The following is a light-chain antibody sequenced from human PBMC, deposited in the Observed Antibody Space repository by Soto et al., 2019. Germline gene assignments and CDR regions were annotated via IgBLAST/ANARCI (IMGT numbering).Light chain of an antibody. Sequence: QSALTQSASVSGSPGQSITISCTGTSSDVGAYNYVSWYQQHPGKAPKLMIFDVRHRPSGVSNRFSGSKSGNTAALTCSGHQAEDEADYYCSSYTSSGTLIVGGGTKLTV. J-gene: IGLJ2*01. CDR1: SSDVGAYNY. CDR3: SSYTSSGTLI. CDR2: DVR. V-gene: IGLV2-14*01.